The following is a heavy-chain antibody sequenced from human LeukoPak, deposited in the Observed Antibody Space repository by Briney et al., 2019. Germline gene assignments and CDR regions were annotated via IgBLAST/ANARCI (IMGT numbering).Heavy chain of an antibody. CDR2: NYPGDSDT. Sequence: GESLKTFCKGPGYSFSSYWIGWVRQMPGKGVGWMGINYPGDSDTRYNPSFQGQVTISAEKPTSTAYLQWSSMKASDTAIYYCGRHARMGATQSNLYYWGQGTLVTVSS. V-gene: IGHV5-51*01. CDR3: GRHARMGATQSNLYY. J-gene: IGHJ4*02. D-gene: IGHD1-26*01. CDR1: GYSFSSYW.